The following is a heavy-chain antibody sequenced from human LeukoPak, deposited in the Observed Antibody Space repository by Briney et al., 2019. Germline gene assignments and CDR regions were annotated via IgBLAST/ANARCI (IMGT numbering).Heavy chain of an antibody. Sequence: SETLSLTCTVSGGSISSYYWSWIRQPAGKGLEWIGRIYTSGSTYYNPSLKSRVTISVDTSKNQFSLKLSSVTAADTAVYYCAAGIAIEYYFDYWGQGTLVTVSS. CDR3: AAGIAIEYYFDY. J-gene: IGHJ4*02. CDR2: IYTSGST. CDR1: GGSISSYY. V-gene: IGHV4-4*07. D-gene: IGHD2-21*01.